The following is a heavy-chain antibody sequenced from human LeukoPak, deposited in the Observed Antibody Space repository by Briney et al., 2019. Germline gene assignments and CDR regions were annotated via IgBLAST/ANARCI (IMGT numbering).Heavy chain of an antibody. V-gene: IGHV4-59*12. J-gene: IGHJ4*02. Sequence: PSETLSLTCTVSGGFISSYYWNWIRQTPGKGLEWIGSIYSSGNTNYNPSLKSRVTISVDTSKNQFSLKLSSVTAADTAVYYCAGKYYYDSSGYHFDYWGQGTLVTVSS. D-gene: IGHD3-22*01. CDR2: IYSSGNT. CDR1: GGFISSYY. CDR3: AGKYYYDSSGYHFDY.